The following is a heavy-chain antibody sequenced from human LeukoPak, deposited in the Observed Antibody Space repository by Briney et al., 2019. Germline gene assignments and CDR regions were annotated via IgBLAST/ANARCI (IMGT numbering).Heavy chain of an antibody. CDR3: ARGNWGLPPDGIDY. J-gene: IGHJ4*02. CDR1: GYTVTSQY. Sequence: GASVKVSCKASGYTVTSQYMHWVRQAPGQGLEWVGVINPTGGSTNYAQKFQGRVTMTRDTSTSTVYMEVSSLRSEDTAVYYCARGNWGLPPDGIDYWGQGTLVTVPS. CDR2: INPTGGST. D-gene: IGHD7-27*01. V-gene: IGHV1-46*01.